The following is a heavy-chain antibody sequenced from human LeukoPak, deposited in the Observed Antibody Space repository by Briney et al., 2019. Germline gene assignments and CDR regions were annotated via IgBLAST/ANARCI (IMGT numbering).Heavy chain of an antibody. CDR2: IIPIIGTP. V-gene: IGHV1-69*05. Sequence: GASVKVSCKASGGSFITYGTSWVRQAPGQGLEWMGGIIPIIGTPKFAQKFQGRVTITTDEPTTTVYMELSRLRFEDTAVYYCARDRVRDRPDAFDIWGQGTMVTVSS. J-gene: IGHJ3*02. CDR3: ARDRVRDRPDAFDI. D-gene: IGHD4-17*01. CDR1: GGSFITYG.